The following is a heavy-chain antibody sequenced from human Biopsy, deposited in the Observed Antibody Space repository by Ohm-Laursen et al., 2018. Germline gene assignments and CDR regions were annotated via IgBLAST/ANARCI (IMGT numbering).Heavy chain of an antibody. J-gene: IGHJ4*02. Sequence: SETLSLTWTVSGGSIGSFFWSWIRQPPGKGLEWIGYIYYSRGTNYNPSLRSRVTISVDRSKNQFSLELSSVTAADTAVYYCARVGAGAPSIDYFDYWGQGALVTVSS. V-gene: IGHV4-59*01. CDR2: IYYSRGT. CDR1: GGSIGSFF. CDR3: ARVGAGAPSIDYFDY. D-gene: IGHD1-26*01.